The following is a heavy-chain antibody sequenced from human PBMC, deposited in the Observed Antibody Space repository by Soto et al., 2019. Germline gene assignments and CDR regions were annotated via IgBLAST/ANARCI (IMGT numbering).Heavy chain of an antibody. V-gene: IGHV3-23*01. D-gene: IGHD5-12*01. CDR1: GFTFSTYA. CDR3: AKDPQNGYDRYFDD. Sequence: EVQLLESGGGLVQPGGSLRLSCAASGFTFSTYALSWVRQAPGKGLEWVSVISSGGDITYYADSVKGRFTISRDNSKNTLYLQMSSLRAENTAVYYCAKDPQNGYDRYFDDWGQGTLVTVSS. CDR2: ISSGGDIT. J-gene: IGHJ4*02.